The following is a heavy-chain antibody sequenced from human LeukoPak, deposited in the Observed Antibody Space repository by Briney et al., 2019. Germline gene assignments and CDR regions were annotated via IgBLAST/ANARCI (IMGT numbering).Heavy chain of an antibody. CDR2: IIPIFGTA. D-gene: IGHD4-23*01. CDR1: GGTFSSYA. Sequence: SVKVSCKASGGTFSSYAISWVRQAPGQGLEWMGGIIPIFGTANYAQKFQGRVTITADESTSTAYMELSSLRSEDTAAYYCASNRRPDYRGFDYWGQGTLVTVSS. CDR3: ASNRRPDYRGFDY. J-gene: IGHJ4*02. V-gene: IGHV1-69*13.